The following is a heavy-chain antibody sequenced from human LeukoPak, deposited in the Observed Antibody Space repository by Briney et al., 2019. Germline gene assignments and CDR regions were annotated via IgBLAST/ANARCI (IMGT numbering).Heavy chain of an antibody. CDR2: ISASGSST. V-gene: IGHV3-23*01. D-gene: IGHD3-10*01. CDR3: AKTTYGSGSYAFDQ. Sequence: GGSLRLSCAASGFTFSIYDMSWVRQAPGKGLEWVSVISASGSSTYYADSVKGRFTISRDNSKNTLYLEMNSLRAEDSAVYYCAKTTYGSGSYAFDQWGQGTLVTVSS. CDR1: GFTFSIYD. J-gene: IGHJ4*02.